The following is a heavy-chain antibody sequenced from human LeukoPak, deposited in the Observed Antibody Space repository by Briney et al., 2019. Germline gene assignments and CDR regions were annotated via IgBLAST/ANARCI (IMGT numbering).Heavy chain of an antibody. Sequence: PSETLSLTCTVSGFSMSSGDCYWSWIRQHPGMGLEWIGYIYYSGTTYYNPSLKSRVSISVDTSRNQFSLKLNSVTAADTAVYYCARQQGDYGDYSFMDVWGQGTTVTVSS. D-gene: IGHD4-17*01. V-gene: IGHV4-31*03. CDR2: IYYSGTT. CDR1: GFSMSSGDCY. J-gene: IGHJ6*02. CDR3: ARQQGDYGDYSFMDV.